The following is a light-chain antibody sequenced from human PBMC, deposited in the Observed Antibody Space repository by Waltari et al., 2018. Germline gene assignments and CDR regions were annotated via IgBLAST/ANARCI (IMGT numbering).Light chain of an antibody. CDR1: QILYSSNNKNY. CDR3: RQYYDTPWT. Sequence: DIVMTQSPDSLAVSLGERATINCKSSQILYSSNNKNYLIWYQQKPGQPPKLLIYWASTRESGVPDRFSGSGSGTDFTLTISSLQAEDVAVYYCRQYYDTPWTFGQGTKVEIK. J-gene: IGKJ1*01. V-gene: IGKV4-1*01. CDR2: WAS.